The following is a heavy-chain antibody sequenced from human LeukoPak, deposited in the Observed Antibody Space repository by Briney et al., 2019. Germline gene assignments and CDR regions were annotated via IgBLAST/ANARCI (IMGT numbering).Heavy chain of an antibody. D-gene: IGHD2-2*02. V-gene: IGHV1-69*13. Sequence: AASVKVSCKASGGTFSSYAISWVRQAPGQGLEWMGGIIPIFGTANYAQKFQGRVTITADESTSTAYMELSSLRSEDTAAYYCARGVVVPAAIGYYYMDVWGKGTTVTVSS. J-gene: IGHJ6*03. CDR1: GGTFSSYA. CDR3: ARGVVVPAAIGYYYMDV. CDR2: IIPIFGTA.